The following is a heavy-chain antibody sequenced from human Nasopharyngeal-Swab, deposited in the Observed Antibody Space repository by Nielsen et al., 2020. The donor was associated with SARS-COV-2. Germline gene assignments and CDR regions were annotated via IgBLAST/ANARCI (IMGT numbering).Heavy chain of an antibody. D-gene: IGHD5-18*01. Sequence: ASVKVSCKASGYTFSSYAMNWVRQAPGQGLEWMGWINTNTGIPTYAQDFRGRFVFSLDTSVSTAYLQISSLKAEDTAVYYCARGNWIQLWFYYYGMDVWGQGTTVTVSS. CDR3: ARGNWIQLWFYYYGMDV. V-gene: IGHV7-4-1*02. CDR2: INTNTGIP. CDR1: GYTFSSYA. J-gene: IGHJ6*02.